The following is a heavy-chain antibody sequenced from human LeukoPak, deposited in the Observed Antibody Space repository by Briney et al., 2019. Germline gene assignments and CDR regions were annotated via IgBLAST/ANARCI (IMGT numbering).Heavy chain of an antibody. Sequence: ASVKVSCKASGYTFTSYDINWVRQATGQGLEWMGWMNPNSGNTAYAQNLQGRVTMTTDTSTSTAYMELRSLRSDDTAVYYCARGSDGYCSGGSCYPYYYYYYMDVWGKGTTVTVSS. V-gene: IGHV1-8*01. D-gene: IGHD2-15*01. CDR3: ARGSDGYCSGGSCYPYYYYYYMDV. CDR1: GYTFTSYD. CDR2: MNPNSGNT. J-gene: IGHJ6*03.